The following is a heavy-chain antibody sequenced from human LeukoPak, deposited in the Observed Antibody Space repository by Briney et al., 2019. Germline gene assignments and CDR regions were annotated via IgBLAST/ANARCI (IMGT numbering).Heavy chain of an antibody. CDR3: AGAGALTYLDY. V-gene: IGHV4-34*01. Sequence: PSETLSLTCAVYGGSFSGYYWSWIRQPPGKGLEWIGEINHSGSTNYNPSLKSRVTISVDTSKNQFSLKLSSVTAAGTAVYYCAGAGALTYLDYWGQGTLVTVSS. CDR2: INHSGST. CDR1: GGSFSGYY. D-gene: IGHD3-9*01. J-gene: IGHJ4*02.